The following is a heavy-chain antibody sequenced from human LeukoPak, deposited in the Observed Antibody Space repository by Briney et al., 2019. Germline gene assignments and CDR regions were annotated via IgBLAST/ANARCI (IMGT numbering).Heavy chain of an antibody. CDR3: AKDDRSVLWFGELLSRGY. CDR2: IRYDGSNK. CDR1: GFTFSSYG. Sequence: GGSLRLSCAASGFTFSSYGMHWVRQAPGKGLEWVAFIRYDGSNKYYADSVKGRSTISRDNSKNTLYLQMNSLRAEDTAVYYCAKDDRSVLWFGELLSRGYWGQGTLVTVSS. J-gene: IGHJ4*02. V-gene: IGHV3-30*02. D-gene: IGHD3-10*01.